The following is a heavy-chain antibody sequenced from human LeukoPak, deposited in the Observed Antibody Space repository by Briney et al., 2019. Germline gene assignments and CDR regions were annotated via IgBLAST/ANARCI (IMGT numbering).Heavy chain of an antibody. CDR1: GGSISSYY. Sequence: SETLSLTCTVSGGSISSYYWSWIRQPAGKGLEWIGRIYTSGSTNYNPSLKSRVTMSVDTPKNQFSLKLSSVTAADTAVYYCARGSRAQLAHDYWGQGTLVTVSS. J-gene: IGHJ4*02. CDR2: IYTSGST. CDR3: ARGSRAQLAHDY. V-gene: IGHV4-4*07. D-gene: IGHD6-13*01.